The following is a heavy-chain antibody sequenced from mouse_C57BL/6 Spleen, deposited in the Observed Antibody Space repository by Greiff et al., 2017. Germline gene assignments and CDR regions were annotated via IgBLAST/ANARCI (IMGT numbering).Heavy chain of an antibody. CDR2: INPNNGGT. CDR3: AKGGVYYDYRYSMDY. D-gene: IGHD2-4*01. J-gene: IGHJ4*01. CDR1: GYTFTDYN. V-gene: IGHV1-22*01. Sequence: EVQLQESGPELVKPGASVKMSCKASGYTFTDYNMHWVKQSHGKSLEWIGYINPNNGGTSYNQKFKGKATLTVNKSSSTAYMELRSLTSADSAVYYCAKGGVYYDYRYSMDYWGQGTSLTVSS.